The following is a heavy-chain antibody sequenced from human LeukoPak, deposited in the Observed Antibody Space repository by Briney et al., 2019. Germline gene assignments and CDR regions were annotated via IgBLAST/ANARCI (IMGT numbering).Heavy chain of an antibody. CDR1: GGSYSGYY. D-gene: IGHD3-3*01. CDR3: ARGGELRFLEWYFDL. Sequence: SETLSLTCAVYGGSYSGYYWSWIRQPPGKGLEWIGEINHSGSTNYNPSLKSRVTISVDTSKNQFSLKLSSVTAADTAVYYCARGGELRFLEWYFDLWGRGTLVTVSS. J-gene: IGHJ2*01. V-gene: IGHV4-34*01. CDR2: INHSGST.